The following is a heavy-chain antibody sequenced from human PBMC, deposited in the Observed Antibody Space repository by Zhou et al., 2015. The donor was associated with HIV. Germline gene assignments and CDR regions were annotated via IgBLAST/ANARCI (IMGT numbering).Heavy chain of an antibody. CDR2: IIPIFGTA. D-gene: IGHD4-11*01. V-gene: IGHV1-69*01. J-gene: IGHJ6*02. Sequence: QVQLVQSGAEVKKPGSSVKVSCKASGGTFSSYAISWVRQAPGQGLEWMGGIIPIFGTANYAQKFQGRVTITADESTSTAYMELSSLRSEDTAVYYCAREYVYSNYWDYYYGMDVWGQGTTVTVSS. CDR3: AREYVYSNYWDYYYGMDV. CDR1: GGTFSSYA.